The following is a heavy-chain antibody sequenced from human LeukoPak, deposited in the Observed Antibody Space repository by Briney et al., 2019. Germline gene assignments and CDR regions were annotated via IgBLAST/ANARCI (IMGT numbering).Heavy chain of an antibody. Sequence: GGSLRLSCAASGFTFSSYGMHWVRQAPGKGLEWVAFIRYDGSNKYYADSVKGRFTISRDNAKNSLYLQMNSLRAEDTAVYYCASTRFWSGSSSYYYYMDVWGKGTTVTVS. CDR2: IRYDGSNK. CDR1: GFTFSSYG. V-gene: IGHV3-30*02. D-gene: IGHD3-3*01. CDR3: ASTRFWSGSSSYYYYMDV. J-gene: IGHJ6*03.